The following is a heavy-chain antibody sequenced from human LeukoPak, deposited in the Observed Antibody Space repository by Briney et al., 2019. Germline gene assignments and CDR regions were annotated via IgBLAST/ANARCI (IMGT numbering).Heavy chain of an antibody. CDR1: GYTFTTFG. J-gene: IGHJ4*02. Sequence: ASVKVSCKASGYTFTTFGITWVRQAPGQGLEWMGWISTYNGNTNYAQSLQGRVTMTTDTSTSIAYMELRSLTSDDTAVYYCARVGADCSDGNCYWGQGTLVTVSS. D-gene: IGHD2-15*01. CDR2: ISTYNGNT. CDR3: ARVGADCSDGNCY. V-gene: IGHV1-18*01.